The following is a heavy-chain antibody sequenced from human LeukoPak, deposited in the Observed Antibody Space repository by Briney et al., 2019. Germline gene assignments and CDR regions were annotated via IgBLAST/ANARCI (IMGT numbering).Heavy chain of an antibody. D-gene: IGHD1-26*01. V-gene: IGHV3-74*01. Sequence: GGSLRLSCAASGFTFSNYWMHWVRQAPGKGLVCVSRIYSDGSSTSYVDSVKGRFTVSRDNAKNTLYLQMHSLRAEDTAIYYCARAPGSGTYNSGAFDIWGQGTMVTVSS. CDR1: GFTFSNYW. J-gene: IGHJ3*02. CDR3: ARAPGSGTYNSGAFDI. CDR2: IYSDGSST.